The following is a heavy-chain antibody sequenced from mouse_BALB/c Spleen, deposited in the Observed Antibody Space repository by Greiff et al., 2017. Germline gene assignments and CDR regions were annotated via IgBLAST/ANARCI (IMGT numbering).Heavy chain of an antibody. V-gene: IGHV1-87*01. D-gene: IGHD2-1*01. CDR1: GYTFTSYW. CDR3: ARHYGNLYAMDY. Sequence: QVQLQQSGAELARPGASVKLSCKASGYTFTSYWMQWVKQRPGQGLEWIGAIYPGDGDTRYTQKFKGKATLTADKSSSTAYMQLSSLASEDSAVYYCARHYGNLYAMDYWGQGTSVTVSS. J-gene: IGHJ4*01. CDR2: IYPGDGDT.